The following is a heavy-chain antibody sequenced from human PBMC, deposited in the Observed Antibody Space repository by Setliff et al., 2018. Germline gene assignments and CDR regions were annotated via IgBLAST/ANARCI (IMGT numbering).Heavy chain of an antibody. CDR1: GGSISSSSYY. CDR2: IYYSGST. V-gene: IGHV4-39*07. D-gene: IGHD3-3*01. CDR3: ARKEYYNFWSGPARAFDI. J-gene: IGHJ3*02. Sequence: SETLSLTCTVSGGSISSSSYYWGWIRQPPGKGLAWIGSIYYSGSTYYNPSLKSRVTISVDTSKNQFSLKLSSVTAADTAVYYCARKEYYNFWSGPARAFDIWGQGTMVTVSS.